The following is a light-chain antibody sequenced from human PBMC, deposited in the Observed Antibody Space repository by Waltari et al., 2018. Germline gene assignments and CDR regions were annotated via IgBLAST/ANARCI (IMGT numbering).Light chain of an antibody. CDR2: NDS. J-gene: IGLJ3*02. V-gene: IGLV3-21*01. CDR1: NIGSRS. Sequence: SYELTQPPSVSVAPGKTARITCGGVNIGSRSVHWYLQKPGQAPVLVIYNDSDRPSGIPERFSGSNSGNTATLTLSRVEAGDEADYYCHVWESYTVHPRVFGGGTRLTFL. CDR3: HVWESYTVHPRV.